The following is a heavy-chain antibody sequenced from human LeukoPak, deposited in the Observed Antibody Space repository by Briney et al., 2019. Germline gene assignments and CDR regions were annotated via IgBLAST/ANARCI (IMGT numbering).Heavy chain of an antibody. CDR1: GFTFSNYG. J-gene: IGHJ4*02. D-gene: IGHD6-19*01. CDR3: AKEGSGWYGYFDY. Sequence: GGSLRLSCGASGFTFSNYGMLWVRQSPGKGLEWVAFIRYDGNNKLYADSMKGRFTISRDNSKNTLYLHINSLRAEDTAVYYCAKEGSGWYGYFDYWGQGTLVTVSS. V-gene: IGHV3-30*02. CDR2: IRYDGNNK.